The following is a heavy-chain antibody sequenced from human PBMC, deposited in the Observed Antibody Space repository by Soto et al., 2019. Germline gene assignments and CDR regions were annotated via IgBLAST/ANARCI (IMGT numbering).Heavy chain of an antibody. CDR1: GFTFGDYA. V-gene: IGHV3-49*03. CDR3: TRAMYYDSWPDY. D-gene: IGHD3-22*01. Sequence: AGGSLRLSCTASGFTFGDYAMSWFRQAPGKGLEWVGFIRSKAYGGTTEYAASVKGRFTISRDDSKSIAYLQMSSLKTEDTAVYYCTRAMYYDSWPDYWGQGTLVTVSS. CDR2: IRSKAYGGTT. J-gene: IGHJ4*02.